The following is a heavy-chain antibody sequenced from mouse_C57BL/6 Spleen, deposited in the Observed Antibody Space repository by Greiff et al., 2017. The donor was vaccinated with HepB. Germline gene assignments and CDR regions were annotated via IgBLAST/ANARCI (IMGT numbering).Heavy chain of an antibody. CDR2: INPNNGGT. CDR1: GYTFTDYN. CDR3: ARGDGYDGFAY. V-gene: IGHV1-18*01. J-gene: IGHJ3*01. Sequence: EVQLQQSGPELVKPGASVKIPCKASGYTFTDYNMDWVKQSHGKSLEWIGDINPNNGGTIYNQKFKGKATLTVDKSSSTAYMELRSLTSEDTAVYDCARGDGYDGFAYWGQGTLVTVSA. D-gene: IGHD2-2*01.